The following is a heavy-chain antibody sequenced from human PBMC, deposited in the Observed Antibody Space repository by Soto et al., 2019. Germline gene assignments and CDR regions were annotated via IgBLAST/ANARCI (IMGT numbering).Heavy chain of an antibody. CDR1: GGSISSYY. CDR3: ARVGASGDYIWGSYRSTFDY. J-gene: IGHJ4*02. V-gene: IGHV4-59*01. CDR2: IYYSGST. D-gene: IGHD3-16*02. Sequence: SETLSLTCTVSGGSISSYYWSWIRQPPGKGLEWIGYIYYSGSTNYNPSLKSRVTISVDTSKNQFSLKLSSVTAADTAVYYCARVGASGDYIWGSYRSTFDYWGQGTLVTVSS.